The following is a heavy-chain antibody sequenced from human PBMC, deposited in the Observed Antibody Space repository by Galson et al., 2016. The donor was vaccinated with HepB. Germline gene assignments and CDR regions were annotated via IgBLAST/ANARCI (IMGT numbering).Heavy chain of an antibody. Sequence: SVKVSCKASGYTFTGYFVHWVRQAPGQGLEWMGWIDPKTGSTKSAQTFQGRVTMTSDTFISTAYMELTGLTYDDTALYYCAREDGGGVAILPEPSRYNWFNPWGQGTPVTVSS. V-gene: IGHV1-2*02. CDR3: AREDGGGVAILPEPSRYNWFNP. J-gene: IGHJ5*02. D-gene: IGHD2-8*02. CDR1: GYTFTGYF. CDR2: IDPKTGST.